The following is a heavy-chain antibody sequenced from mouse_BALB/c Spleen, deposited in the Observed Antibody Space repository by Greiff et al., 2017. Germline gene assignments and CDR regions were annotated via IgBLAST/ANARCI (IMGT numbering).Heavy chain of an antibody. CDR1: GFTFTDYY. CDR2: IRNKANGYTT. Sequence: EVQVVESGGGLVQPGGSLRLSCATSGFTFTDYYMSWVRQPPGKALEWLGFIRNKANGYTTEYSASVKGRFTISRDNSQSILYLQMNTLRAEDSATYYCARKVYYGSSYAMDYWGQGTSVTVSS. V-gene: IGHV7-3*02. D-gene: IGHD1-1*01. J-gene: IGHJ4*01. CDR3: ARKVYYGSSYAMDY.